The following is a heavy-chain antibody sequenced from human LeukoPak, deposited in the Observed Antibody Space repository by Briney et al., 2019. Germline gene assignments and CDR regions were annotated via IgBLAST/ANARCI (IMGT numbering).Heavy chain of an antibody. CDR3: AKASATIVATIVDY. J-gene: IGHJ4*02. D-gene: IGHD5-12*01. CDR1: GFTFSSYG. V-gene: IGHV3-23*01. Sequence: GGSLRLSCAASGFTFSSYGVSWVRQAPGKGLEWVSAISGSGGSTYYADSVKGRFTISRDNSKNTLYLQMNSLRAEDTAVYYCAKASATIVATIVDYWGQGTLVTVSS. CDR2: ISGSGGST.